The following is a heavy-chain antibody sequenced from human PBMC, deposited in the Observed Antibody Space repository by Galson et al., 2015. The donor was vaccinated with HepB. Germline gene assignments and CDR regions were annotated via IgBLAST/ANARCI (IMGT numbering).Heavy chain of an antibody. CDR1: GFTFSTYA. J-gene: IGHJ5*02. D-gene: IGHD3-22*01. Sequence: SCADSGFTFSTYAMSWVRQAPGRGLEWVSGISQSGGATYYADSVKGRFTISRDNSKSTLYLQMNSLRVDDTAVYYCASPLHSTGYRWFDPWGQGTLVTVSS. CDR3: ASPLHSTGYRWFDP. V-gene: IGHV3-23*01. CDR2: ISQSGGAT.